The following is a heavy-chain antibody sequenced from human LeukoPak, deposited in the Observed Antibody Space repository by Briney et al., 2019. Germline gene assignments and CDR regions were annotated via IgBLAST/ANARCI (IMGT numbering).Heavy chain of an antibody. J-gene: IGHJ4*02. V-gene: IGHV3-30*18. CDR3: AKAVGSSWSSDYFDY. CDR2: ISIDGSYE. D-gene: IGHD6-13*01. CDR1: GFTFSDYG. Sequence: PGRSLRLSCSASGFTFSDYGIHWVRQAPGKGLEWVAVISIDGSYENYADSVKGRFTISRDNSKNTLSLQMNSLRPEDTAVYYCAKAVGSSWSSDYFDYWGQGTLVTVSS.